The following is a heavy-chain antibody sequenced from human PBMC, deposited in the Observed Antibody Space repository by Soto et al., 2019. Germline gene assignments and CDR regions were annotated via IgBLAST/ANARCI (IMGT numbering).Heavy chain of an antibody. CDR3: AKVRNSGSLYDAFDI. CDR1: GFTFSSYA. J-gene: IGHJ3*02. D-gene: IGHD1-26*01. CDR2: ISGSGIST. Sequence: RRLSCTASGFTFSSYAMTWVRQAPGKGLEWVSAISGSGISTYYADSLRGRFTISRDNSKNTLDLQMNGLRAEDTAVYYCAKVRNSGSLYDAFDIWGQGKMVTVSS. V-gene: IGHV3-23*01.